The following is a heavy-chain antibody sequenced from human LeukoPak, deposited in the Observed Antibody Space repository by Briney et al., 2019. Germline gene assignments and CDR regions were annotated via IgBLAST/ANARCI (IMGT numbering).Heavy chain of an antibody. CDR3: ARGRRATMIVVVITTLPYYFDY. J-gene: IGHJ4*02. CDR1: GGSFSGYY. D-gene: IGHD3-22*01. CDR2: INHSGST. Sequence: PSETLSLTCAVYGGSFSGYYWSWIRQPPGKGLEWIGEINHSGSTNYNPSLKSRVTISVDTSKNQFSLKLSSVTAADTAVYYCARGRRATMIVVVITTLPYYFDYWGQGTLVTVSS. V-gene: IGHV4-34*01.